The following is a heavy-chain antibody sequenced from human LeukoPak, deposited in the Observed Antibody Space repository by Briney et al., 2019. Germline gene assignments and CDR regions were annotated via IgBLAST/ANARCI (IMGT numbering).Heavy chain of an antibody. J-gene: IGHJ4*02. Sequence: SETLSLTCTVSGGSINSFYWSWIRQPPGKGLEWIGYIYYSGSTNYNPSLKSRVTISVDTSKNQFSLKLSSVTAADTAVYYCARVTGPLFDYWGQGTLVTVSS. CDR2: IYYSGST. CDR3: ARVTGPLFDY. CDR1: GGSINSFY. V-gene: IGHV4-59*01.